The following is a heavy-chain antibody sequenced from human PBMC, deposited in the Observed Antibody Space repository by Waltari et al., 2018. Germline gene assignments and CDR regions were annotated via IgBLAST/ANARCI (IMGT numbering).Heavy chain of an antibody. J-gene: IGHJ4*02. Sequence: QVQLVESGGGVVQPGRSLRLSCAAAGFTFTYYSMHWVRQAPGKGLEWVALISYDGNNKYYADSMTGRFTISRDNSKNTLCLQMDNLTPEDTGVYFCVRGGRLATAAPDYWGQGTQVTVSS. V-gene: IGHV3-30-3*01. CDR2: ISYDGNNK. D-gene: IGHD6-13*01. CDR3: VRGGRLATAAPDY. CDR1: GFTFTYYS.